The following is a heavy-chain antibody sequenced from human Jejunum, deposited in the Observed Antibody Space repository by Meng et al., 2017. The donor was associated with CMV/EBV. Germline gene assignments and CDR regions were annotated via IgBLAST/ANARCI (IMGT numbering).Heavy chain of an antibody. Sequence: QVQLQGAGPGRGKPSQTLSLPCTVSGGSISTYYWTWIRQPAGKGLEWIGRIYTSGSTHYNPSLKSRVTMSVDTSKNQFSLKLSSVTAADTAVYYCARENSGYDYWGQGTLVTVSS. CDR3: ARENSGYDY. V-gene: IGHV4-4*07. CDR1: GGSISTYY. CDR2: IYTSGST. J-gene: IGHJ4*02. D-gene: IGHD5-12*01.